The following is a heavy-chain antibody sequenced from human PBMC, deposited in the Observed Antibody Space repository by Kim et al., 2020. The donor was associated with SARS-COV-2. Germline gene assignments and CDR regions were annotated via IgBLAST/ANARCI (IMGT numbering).Heavy chain of an antibody. V-gene: IGHV3-11*01. CDR1: GFTFSDYY. Sequence: GGSLRLSCAASGFTFSDYYMSWIRPAPGKGLEWVSYISGSSNTIYYADSVKGRFTISRDNANNSLYLQMNSLRAEDTAVYYCARDWGYSYGTNWGQGTLVTFSS. CDR2: ISGSSNTI. J-gene: IGHJ4*02. CDR3: ARDWGYSYGTN. D-gene: IGHD5-18*01.